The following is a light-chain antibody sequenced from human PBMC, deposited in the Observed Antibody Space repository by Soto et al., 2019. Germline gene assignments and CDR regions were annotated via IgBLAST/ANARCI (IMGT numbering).Light chain of an antibody. CDR1: QSVSNSY. Sequence: EIVLTQSPGTLSLSPGERATLSCRASQSVSNSYLDWYQQKPGQAPRLLIYGASSRATGIPDRFSGSGSGTDFTLTISRLEPEDFAVYYCHQYGSSPTFGPGTKVDIK. CDR3: HQYGSSPT. CDR2: GAS. J-gene: IGKJ3*01. V-gene: IGKV3-20*01.